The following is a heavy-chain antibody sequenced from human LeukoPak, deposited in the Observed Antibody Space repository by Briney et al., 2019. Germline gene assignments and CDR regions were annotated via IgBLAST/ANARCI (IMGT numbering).Heavy chain of an antibody. Sequence: ASVKVSCKASGYTFTGYYMHWVRPAPGQGREWMGWINPNSGGTNYAQKFQGRVAMTRDTSISTAYMELSRLRSDDTAVYYCARGYCSGGSCHLDYWGQGTLVTVSS. D-gene: IGHD2-15*01. CDR3: ARGYCSGGSCHLDY. CDR2: INPNSGGT. V-gene: IGHV1-2*02. CDR1: GYTFTGYY. J-gene: IGHJ4*02.